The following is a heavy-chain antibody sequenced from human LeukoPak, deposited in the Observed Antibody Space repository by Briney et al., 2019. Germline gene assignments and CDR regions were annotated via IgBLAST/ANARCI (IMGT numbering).Heavy chain of an antibody. CDR2: PKTKPNSYTT. CDR1: GFPLSDTT. Sequence: PGGPFSLPFQPPGFPLSDTTMDWVPQAPGRGLEGVARPKTKPNSYTTEYAASVKGRFTISRDDSENSLYLQMNSLKTEDTAVYYCARVRYCSSTTCRGAFDIWGQGTMVTVSS. J-gene: IGHJ3*02. V-gene: IGHV3-72*01. CDR3: ARVRYCSSTTCRGAFDI. D-gene: IGHD2-2*01.